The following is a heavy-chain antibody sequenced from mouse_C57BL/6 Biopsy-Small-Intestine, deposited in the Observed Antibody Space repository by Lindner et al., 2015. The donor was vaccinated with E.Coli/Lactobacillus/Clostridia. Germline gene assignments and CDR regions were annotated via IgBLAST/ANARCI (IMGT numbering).Heavy chain of an antibody. Sequence: VQLQESGPELVKPGASVKMSCKASGYTFTDYYMHWVKQSHGKSLEWIGYIYPDNGDNGYNQKFKDKATLTVDESSSTAYMELRSLTSEDSAVYYCTRSLLRYQYYFDYWGQGTPLTVSS. CDR3: TRSLLRYQYYFDY. CDR1: GYTFTDYY. CDR2: IYPDNGDN. J-gene: IGHJ2*01. V-gene: IGHV1-34*01. D-gene: IGHD1-1*01.